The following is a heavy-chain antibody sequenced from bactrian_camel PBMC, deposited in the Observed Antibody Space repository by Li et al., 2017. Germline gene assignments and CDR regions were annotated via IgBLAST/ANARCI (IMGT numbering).Heavy chain of an antibody. J-gene: IGHJ4*01. D-gene: IGHD2*01. Sequence: QLVESGGGTVQAGGSMRLSCVASGFGYNNNCMAWFRQIPGKEREGVALISPGGVTIYATFAKGRFTISHDNTKNTVYLQMNNLKPEDTAAYHCLTIEGGIPITTFPSCDHWGQGTQVTVS. CDR2: ISPGGVT. V-gene: IGHV3S53*01. CDR3: LTIEGGIPITTFPSCDH. CDR1: GFGYNNNC.